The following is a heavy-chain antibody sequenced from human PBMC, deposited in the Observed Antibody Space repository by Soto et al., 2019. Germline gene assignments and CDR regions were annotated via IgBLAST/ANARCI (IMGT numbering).Heavy chain of an antibody. J-gene: IGHJ4*01. CDR2: XVVGXGXT. CDR1: GFTFTSSA. CDR3: AADLVGATGVSDY. V-gene: IGHV1-58*01. D-gene: IGHD1-26*01. Sequence: SVQVSCKASGFTFTSSAVQWVRQARGQRLEXIGXXVVGXGXTXXAXXXQERVTITGDMSTSTAYMEMSSLRSEDTAVYYCAADLVGATGVSDYWGQGTLVTSPQ.